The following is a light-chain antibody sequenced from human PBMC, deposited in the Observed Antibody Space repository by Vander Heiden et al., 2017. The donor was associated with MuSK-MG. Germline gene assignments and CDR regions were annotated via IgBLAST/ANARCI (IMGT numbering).Light chain of an antibody. Sequence: QSITISCTGTSSDVGGYNFVSWYQQHPGKAPKRMMYDVSSRPSGVSNRFSGSKSGNTASLTISGLLAEDEADYYCSSYTSSSTGIFGGGTKLTVL. V-gene: IGLV2-14*03. J-gene: IGLJ2*01. CDR3: SSYTSSSTGI. CDR2: DVS. CDR1: SSDVGGYNF.